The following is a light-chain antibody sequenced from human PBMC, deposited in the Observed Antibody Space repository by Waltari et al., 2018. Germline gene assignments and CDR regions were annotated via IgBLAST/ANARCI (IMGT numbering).Light chain of an antibody. CDR2: EAS. CDR3: QKSGTLPAT. Sequence: EIGLTQSPGTLSLPPGERARLSCRASQSVRGFLPWYQQKPGQAPRLLIYEASSRATDIPDWFSGSGYGTDFSLTISKLAPEDIAVYYCQKSGTLPATFGQGTKVEIK. V-gene: IGKV3-20*01. J-gene: IGKJ1*01. CDR1: QSVRGF.